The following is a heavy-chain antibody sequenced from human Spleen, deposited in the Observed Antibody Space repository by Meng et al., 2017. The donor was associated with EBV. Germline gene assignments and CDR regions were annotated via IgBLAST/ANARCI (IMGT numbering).Heavy chain of an antibody. Sequence: VQLEVSGPGQGKPSGTPSLICTVSGGSISTSNWWSWVRQSPEKGLEWIGEVFRTGDTNYNPSLKSRVTILIDKSKNQFSLKLNSVTAADTAIYFCASDGISRYFDNWGPGTLVTVSS. CDR3: ASDGISRYFDN. CDR1: GGSISTSNW. CDR2: VFRTGDT. D-gene: IGHD1-1*01. V-gene: IGHV4-4*02. J-gene: IGHJ4*02.